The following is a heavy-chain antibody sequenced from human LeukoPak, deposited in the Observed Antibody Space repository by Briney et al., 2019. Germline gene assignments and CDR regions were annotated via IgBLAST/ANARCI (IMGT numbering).Heavy chain of an antibody. V-gene: IGHV4-4*07. CDR3: ARDRSSTWFLDY. J-gene: IGHJ4*02. Sequence: SETLSLTCTVSGGSVSSYYWNWIRQPAGKGLEWIGRIYTSGSTNYNPSLKSRVTISVDKSKNQFSLKLTSVTAADTAVYYCARDRSSTWFLDYWGQGILVTVSS. CDR2: IYTSGST. CDR1: GGSVSSYY. D-gene: IGHD6-13*01.